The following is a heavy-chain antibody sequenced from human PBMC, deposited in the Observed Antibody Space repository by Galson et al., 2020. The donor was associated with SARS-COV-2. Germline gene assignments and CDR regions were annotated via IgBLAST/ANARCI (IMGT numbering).Heavy chain of an antibody. V-gene: IGHV5-51*01. Sequence: GESLKISCKVSGYTLTTYWIGWVRQLPGKGLEWMGSIIPGDSDTRYSPSFQGQATISAYKSMSTAFLQWSSLKASDTAKYYCAMYSAAWKWGFFDYWGQGTLVTVSS. CDR3: AMYSAAWKWGFFDY. D-gene: IGHD1-26*01. J-gene: IGHJ4*02. CDR2: IIPGDSDT. CDR1: GYTLTTYW.